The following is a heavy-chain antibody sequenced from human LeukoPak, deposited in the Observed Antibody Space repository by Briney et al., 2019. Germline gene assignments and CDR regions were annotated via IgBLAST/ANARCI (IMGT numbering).Heavy chain of an antibody. J-gene: IGHJ4*02. V-gene: IGHV3-48*03. CDR2: ISSSGSTI. CDR1: GFTFSSYE. D-gene: IGHD3-3*01. Sequence: GGSLRLSCAASGFTFSSYEMNWVRQAPGEGLEWVSYISSSGSTIYYADSVKGRFTISRDNAKNSLYLQVNSLRAEDTAVYYCARVNTYYDFWSGYLDYWGQGTLVTVSS. CDR3: ARVNTYYDFWSGYLDY.